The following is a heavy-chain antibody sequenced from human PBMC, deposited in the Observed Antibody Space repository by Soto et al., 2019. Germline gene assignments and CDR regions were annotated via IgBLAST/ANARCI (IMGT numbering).Heavy chain of an antibody. J-gene: IGHJ6*02. Sequence: PGESLKISCKGSGYSFTSYWISWVRQMPGKGLEWMGRIDPSDSYTNYSPSFQGHVTISADKSISTAYLQWSSLKASDTAMYYCASRIAARPLDYYGMDVWGQGTTVTVSS. D-gene: IGHD6-6*01. CDR3: ASRIAARPLDYYGMDV. V-gene: IGHV5-10-1*01. CDR2: IDPSDSYT. CDR1: GYSFTSYW.